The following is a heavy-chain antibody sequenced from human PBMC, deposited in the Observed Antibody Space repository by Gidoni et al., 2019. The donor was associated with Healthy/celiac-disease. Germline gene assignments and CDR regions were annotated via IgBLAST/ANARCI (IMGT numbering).Heavy chain of an antibody. V-gene: IGHV1-69*02. D-gene: IGHD1-26*01. CDR1: GGTFSSYT. J-gene: IGHJ4*02. Sequence: QVQLVQSGAEVKKPGSSVKVSCKASGGTFSSYTISWVRQAPGQGLEWVGRIIPILGIANYAQKFQGRVTITADKSTSTAYMELSSLRSEDTAVYYCARATHPLGREEGDYWGQGTLVTVSS. CDR3: ARATHPLGREEGDY. CDR2: IIPILGIA.